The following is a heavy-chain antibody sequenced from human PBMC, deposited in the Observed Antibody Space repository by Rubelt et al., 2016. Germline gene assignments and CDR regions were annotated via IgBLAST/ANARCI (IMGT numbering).Heavy chain of an antibody. CDR1: GFTFSSYA. CDR2: INSNSETI. V-gene: IGHV3-48*04. J-gene: IGHJ4*02. Sequence: EEQLVESGGNLVQRGGSLRLSCAVSGFTFSSYAMHWVRQAPGKGLEWLSYINSNSETIYYADSVKGRFNISRDNSKSSMFLQMNKLRAEDMGVYHCASVGTDGWDLDYRGQGNMVTVSS. CDR3: ASVGTDGWDLDY. D-gene: IGHD1-26*01.